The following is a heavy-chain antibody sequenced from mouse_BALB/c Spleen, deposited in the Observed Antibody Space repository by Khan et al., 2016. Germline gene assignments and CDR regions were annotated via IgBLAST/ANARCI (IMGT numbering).Heavy chain of an antibody. CDR3: ARYDYDCGAMDY. J-gene: IGHJ4*01. D-gene: IGHD2-4*01. CDR2: IYPGDGDT. CDR1: GYTFTSYW. Sequence: QVQLQQSGAELARPGASVKLSCKASGYTFTSYWMQWVKQRPGQGLEWIGAIYPGDGDTRYNQKFKGKATLTADKSSSTAYMQLSSLASEDSAVYYCARYDYDCGAMDYWGQQTSVTVTS. V-gene: IGHV1-87*01.